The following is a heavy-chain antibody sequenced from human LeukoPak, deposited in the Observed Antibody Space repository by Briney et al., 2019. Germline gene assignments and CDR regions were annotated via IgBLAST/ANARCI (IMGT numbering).Heavy chain of an antibody. J-gene: IGHJ4*02. CDR3: ATEYSSGWYTNRAMDY. CDR2: ISGRGGST. Sequence: GGSLRLSCAASGFTFSNYAMSWVRQAPGKGLEGVSAISGRGGSTYYADSVKGRFTISRDNSKNTLYLQMNSLTAEDTAVYYCATEYSSGWYTNRAMDYWGQGTLVTVSS. V-gene: IGHV3-23*01. CDR1: GFTFSNYA. D-gene: IGHD6-19*01.